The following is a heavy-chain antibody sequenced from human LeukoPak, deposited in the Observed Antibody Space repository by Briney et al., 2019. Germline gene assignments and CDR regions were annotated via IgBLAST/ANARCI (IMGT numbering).Heavy chain of an antibody. CDR3: ARHVRFLEVWFDS. CDR2: INYSGGT. D-gene: IGHD3-3*01. Sequence: SETLSLTCTVSGASISSSSYYWGWIRQPPGKGLEWTGSINYSGGTYYNPSLKSRVAISIDTSKNQVSLKLTSVTAADTAVYYCARHVRFLEVWFDSWGQGTLVTVSS. CDR1: GASISSSSYY. J-gene: IGHJ5*01. V-gene: IGHV4-39*01.